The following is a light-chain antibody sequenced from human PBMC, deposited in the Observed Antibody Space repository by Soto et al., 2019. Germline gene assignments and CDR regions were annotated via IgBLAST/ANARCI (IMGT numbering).Light chain of an antibody. V-gene: IGLV2-14*01. CDR3: SSYTSGCAPHFV. J-gene: IGLJ1*01. Sequence: QFVLTQPTCESVSPGHPITISWTGTKSDVRGYNDVPWYQQHHGKAPKLKIYDVSNRPTRGSNRLSSAKPGNYSGLANARLQAEDEADYYCSSYTSGCAPHFVFGTGTKVTVL. CDR1: KSDVRGYND. CDR2: DVS.